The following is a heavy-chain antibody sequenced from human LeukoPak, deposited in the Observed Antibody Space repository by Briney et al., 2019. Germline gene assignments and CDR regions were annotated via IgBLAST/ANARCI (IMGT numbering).Heavy chain of an antibody. J-gene: IGHJ5*02. CDR1: GFTFSSYA. CDR2: ISGSGGST. CDR3: AKAYVWQYFYWFDP. D-gene: IGHD3-16*01. V-gene: IGHV3-23*01. Sequence: GGSLRLSCAASGFTFSSYALSWVRQAPGKGLEWVSAISGSGGSTYYADSVKGRFTISRDNSKNTLYLQMNSLRAEDTAVYYCAKAYVWQYFYWFDPWGQGTLVTVSS.